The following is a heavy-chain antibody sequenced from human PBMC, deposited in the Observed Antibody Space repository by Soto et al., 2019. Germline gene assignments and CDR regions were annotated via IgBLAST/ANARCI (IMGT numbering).Heavy chain of an antibody. CDR1: GFTFSSSG. J-gene: IGHJ4*02. CDR3: AEERGGYGSFTACCGGGSFDY. Sequence: EVQVLESGGGLVEPGGSLRLSCVASGFTFSSSGMHWVRQAPGKGLQWVSKISGNGVTTDYADSVKGRFTISRDNSKDPVYLQMNSLGAGEPAIYSCAEERGGYGSFTACCGGGSFDYWGRGTLVTVSS. V-gene: IGHV3-23*01. D-gene: IGHD3-10*01. CDR2: ISGNGVTT.